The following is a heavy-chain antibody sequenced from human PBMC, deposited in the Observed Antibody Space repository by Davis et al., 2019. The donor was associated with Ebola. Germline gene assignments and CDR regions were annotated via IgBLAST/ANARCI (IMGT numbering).Heavy chain of an antibody. CDR1: GFTFSSYW. CDR2: ISSSGSTI. Sequence: PGGSLRLSCAASGFTFSSYWMSWVRQAPGKGLEWVSYISSSGSTIYYADSVKGRFTISRDNAKNSLYLQMNSLRAEDTAVYYCARDLGYGDYASGSPYNWFDPWGQGTLVTVSS. CDR3: ARDLGYGDYASGSPYNWFDP. D-gene: IGHD4-17*01. V-gene: IGHV3-48*04. J-gene: IGHJ5*02.